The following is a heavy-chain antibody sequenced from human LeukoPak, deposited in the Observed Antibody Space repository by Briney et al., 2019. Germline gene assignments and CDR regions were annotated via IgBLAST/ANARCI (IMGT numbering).Heavy chain of an antibody. Sequence: RGSLRLSCAAPGFTFSSYSMNWVRQAPGKGLEWVSYISSSSSTIYYADSVKGRFTISRDNAKNSLYLQMNSLRDEDTAVYYCARGSIRGYDYLDYWGQGTLVTVSS. CDR2: ISSSSSTI. V-gene: IGHV3-48*02. CDR3: ARGSIRGYDYLDY. D-gene: IGHD5-12*01. J-gene: IGHJ4*02. CDR1: GFTFSSYS.